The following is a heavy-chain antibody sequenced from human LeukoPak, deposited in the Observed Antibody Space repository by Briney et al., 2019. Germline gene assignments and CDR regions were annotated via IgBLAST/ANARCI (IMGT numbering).Heavy chain of an antibody. J-gene: IGHJ4*02. V-gene: IGHV1-24*01. CDR1: GYTLTELS. CDR3: FLNYYDSSGYEY. CDR2: FDPEDGET. Sequence: ASVKVSCKVSGYTLTELSMHWVRQAPGKGLEWMGGFDPEDGETIYAQKFQGRVAMIEDTSTDTAYMELSSLRSEDTAVYYCFLNYYDSSGYEYWGQGTLVTVSS. D-gene: IGHD3-22*01.